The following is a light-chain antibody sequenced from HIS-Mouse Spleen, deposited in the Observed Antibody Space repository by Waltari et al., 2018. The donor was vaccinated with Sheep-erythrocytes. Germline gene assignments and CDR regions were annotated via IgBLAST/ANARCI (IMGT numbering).Light chain of an antibody. Sequence: QSALTQPASVSGSPGQSITISCTGTSSDVGRYNLVSWYQQHPGKAPKLMISEGSKRPSGVSNRFTGSESGNTASLTISGLQAEDEADDYCCSYAGSSTPWVFGGGTKLTVL. CDR1: SSDVGRYNL. V-gene: IGLV2-23*01. J-gene: IGLJ3*02. CDR3: CSYAGSSTPWV. CDR2: EGS.